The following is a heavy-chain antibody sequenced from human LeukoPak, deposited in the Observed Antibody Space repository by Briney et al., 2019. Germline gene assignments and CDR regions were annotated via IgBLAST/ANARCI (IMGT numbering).Heavy chain of an antibody. Sequence: GASVKVSCKASGGTFSSYAISWVRQAPGQGLEWMGGIIPIFGTANYAQKFQGRVTITADESTSTAYMELSSLRSEDTAVYYCARDGTYGDFDAFDIWGQGTMVTVSS. D-gene: IGHD4-17*01. CDR1: GGTFSSYA. CDR3: ARDGTYGDFDAFDI. CDR2: IIPIFGTA. V-gene: IGHV1-69*13. J-gene: IGHJ3*02.